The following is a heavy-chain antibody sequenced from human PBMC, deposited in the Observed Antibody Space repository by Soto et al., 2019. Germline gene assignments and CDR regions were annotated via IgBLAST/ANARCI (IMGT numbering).Heavy chain of an antibody. Sequence: GGSLRLSCAASGFTFSSYAMHWVRQAPGKGLEWVAVISYDGTNKYYADSVKGRFTISRDNSKNTLYLQMNSLRAEDTSVYYCASGHYDILTGYISHWGQGTLVTVSS. J-gene: IGHJ4*02. D-gene: IGHD3-9*01. CDR3: ASGHYDILTGYISH. CDR2: ISYDGTNK. CDR1: GFTFSSYA. V-gene: IGHV3-30-3*01.